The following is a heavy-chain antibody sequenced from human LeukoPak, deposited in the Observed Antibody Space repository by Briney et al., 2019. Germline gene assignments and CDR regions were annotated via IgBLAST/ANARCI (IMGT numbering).Heavy chain of an antibody. V-gene: IGHV4-59*01. CDR2: IYYSGST. J-gene: IGHJ5*02. CDR3: ARVRYFDWLLSGDNWFDP. D-gene: IGHD3-9*01. Sequence: SETLSLTXTVSGGSISSYYWSWIRQPPGKGLEWIGYIYYSGSTNYNPSLKSRVTISVDTSKNQFSLKLSSVTAADTAVYYCARVRYFDWLLSGDNWFDPWGQGTLVTVSS. CDR1: GGSISSYY.